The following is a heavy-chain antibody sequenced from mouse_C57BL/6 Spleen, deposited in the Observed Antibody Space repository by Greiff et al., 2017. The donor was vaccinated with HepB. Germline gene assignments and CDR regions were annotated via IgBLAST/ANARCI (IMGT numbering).Heavy chain of an antibody. J-gene: IGHJ2*01. V-gene: IGHV3-2*02. Sequence: DVKLQESGPGLVKPSQSLSLTCTVTGYSITSGYGWNWIRQFPGNKLEWMGYISYSGSTNYNPSLKSRISITRDTSKNQFFLQLNSETTEDTATYYCARTARIKYWGQGTTLTVSS. CDR1: GYSITSGYG. CDR3: ARTARIKY. CDR2: ISYSGST. D-gene: IGHD1-2*01.